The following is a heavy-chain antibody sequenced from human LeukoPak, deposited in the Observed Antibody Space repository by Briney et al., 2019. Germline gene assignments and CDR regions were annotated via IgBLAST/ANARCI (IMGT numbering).Heavy chain of an antibody. CDR3: ARDGYAPGYDAFDI. CDR1: GFTVTSNY. D-gene: IGHD5-12*01. V-gene: IGHV3-53*05. Sequence: GGSLRLSCAASGFTVTSNYMSWVRQGPGKGLEWVSVLYCGGGTYYADSVKGRFTISRDKSKNTVYLQMNSLRAEDTAVYYCARDGYAPGYDAFDIWGQGTMVTVSS. J-gene: IGHJ3*02. CDR2: LYCGGGT.